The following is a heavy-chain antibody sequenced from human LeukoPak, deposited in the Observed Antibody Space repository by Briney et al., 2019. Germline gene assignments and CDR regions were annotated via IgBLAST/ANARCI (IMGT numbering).Heavy chain of an antibody. CDR2: ISAYNGNT. CDR3: ASFHYDILTGYYFDY. V-gene: IGHV1-18*01. J-gene: IGHJ4*02. CDR1: GYTFTSYG. Sequence: ASVKVSCKASGYTFTSYGISWVRQAPGQGLEWMGWISAYNGNTNYAQKLQGRVTMTTDTSTSTAYMELRSLRSDDTAVYYCASFHYDILTGYYFDYWGQGTLVTVSS. D-gene: IGHD3-9*01.